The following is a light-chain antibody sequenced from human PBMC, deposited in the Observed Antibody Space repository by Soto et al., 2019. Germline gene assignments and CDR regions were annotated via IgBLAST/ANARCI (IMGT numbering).Light chain of an antibody. CDR1: SSDVGAYNF. V-gene: IGLV2-14*01. CDR3: NSYTRSSRYV. CDR2: GVT. J-gene: IGLJ1*01. Sequence: QSALTQPASVSGAPGQSITISCTGTSSDVGAYNFVSWYQQHPGTAPKLMIYGVTNRPSGVSNRFSGSKSGITASLTISGLQPEDEADYYCNSYTRSSRYVFGTGTKLTVL.